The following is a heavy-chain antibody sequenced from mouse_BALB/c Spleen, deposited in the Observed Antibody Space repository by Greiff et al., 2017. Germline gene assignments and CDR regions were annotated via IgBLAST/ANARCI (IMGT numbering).Heavy chain of an antibody. CDR1: GFSLTSYG. CDR2: IWSDGST. D-gene: IGHD2-1*01. J-gene: IGHJ4*01. Sequence: VQLKESGPDLVAPSQSLSITCTVSGFSLTSYGVHWVRQPPGKGLEWLVVIWSDGSTTYNSALKSRLSISKDNSKSQVFLKMNSLQTDDTAMYYCARHLPIYYGNYVDYAMDYWGQGTSVTVSS. V-gene: IGHV2-6-2*01. CDR3: ARHLPIYYGNYVDYAMDY.